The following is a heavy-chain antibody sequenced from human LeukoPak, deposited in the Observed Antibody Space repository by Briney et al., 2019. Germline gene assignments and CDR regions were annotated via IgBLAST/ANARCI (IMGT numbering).Heavy chain of an antibody. D-gene: IGHD6-13*01. CDR3: ARSKSGYRAAAGSGAFDI. J-gene: IGHJ3*02. V-gene: IGHV4-59*08. CDR1: GGSISSYY. CDR2: IHYSGST. Sequence: KPSETLSLTCTVSGGSISSYYWSWIRQPPGKGLEWIGYIHYSGSTNYNPSLKSRVTISVDTSKNQFSLKLSSVTAADTAVYYCARSKSGYRAAAGSGAFDIWGQGTMVTVSS.